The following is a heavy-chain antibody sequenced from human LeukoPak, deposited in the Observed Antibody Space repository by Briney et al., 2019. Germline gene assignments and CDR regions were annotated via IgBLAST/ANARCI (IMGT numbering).Heavy chain of an antibody. V-gene: IGHV1-69*05. CDR1: GGTFSSYA. CDR3: ARGPIVGATTPLDY. J-gene: IGHJ4*02. Sequence: SVKVSCKASGGTFSSYAISWVRQAPGQGLEWMGRIIPIFGTANYAQKFQGRVTITTDESTSTAYMELSRLRSEDTAVYYCARGPIVGATTPLDYWGQGTLVTVSS. CDR2: IIPIFGTA. D-gene: IGHD1-26*01.